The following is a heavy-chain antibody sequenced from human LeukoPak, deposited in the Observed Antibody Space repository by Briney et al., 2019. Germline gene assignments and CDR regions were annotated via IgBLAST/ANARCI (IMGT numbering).Heavy chain of an antibody. J-gene: IGHJ4*02. D-gene: IGHD2-15*01. CDR1: GYTFTSYG. V-gene: IGHV1-8*01. Sequence: ASVKVSCKASGYTFTSYGINWVRQATGQGLEWMGWMNPNSGNTGYAQKFQGRVTMTRNTSISTAYMELSSLRSEDTAVYYCARTRRYCSGGSCHPLLYWGQGTLVTVSS. CDR3: ARTRRYCSGGSCHPLLY. CDR2: MNPNSGNT.